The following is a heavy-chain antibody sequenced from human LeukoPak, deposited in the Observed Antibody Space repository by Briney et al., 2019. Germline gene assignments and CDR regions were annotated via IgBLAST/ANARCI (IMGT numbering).Heavy chain of an antibody. CDR1: GYTFTSYY. J-gene: IGHJ6*03. V-gene: IGHV1-46*01. Sequence: ASVKVSCKASGYTFTSYYMHWVRQAPGQGLEWMGIINPSGGSTSYAQKFQGRVTMTRDMSTSTVYMELSRLRSDDTAVYYCAREYKYPTLGSWYYYMDVWGKGTTVTISS. CDR2: INPSGGST. CDR3: AREYKYPTLGSWYYYMDV. D-gene: IGHD2-2*01.